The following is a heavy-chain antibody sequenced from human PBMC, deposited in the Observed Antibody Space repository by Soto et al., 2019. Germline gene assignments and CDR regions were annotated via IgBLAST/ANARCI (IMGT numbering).Heavy chain of an antibody. CDR1: GLTFSRVD. Sequence: EVQLLESGGGLVQPGGSLRLSCAVSGLTFSRVDLSWVRQPPGNGLEWVSASGGSDLSTHYVDSVKGRFTLSRDSSKNTLYLPMNSLSAEETAVYYCVTHSWKYLGQGTLVTVSS. D-gene: IGHD1-1*01. CDR3: VTHSWKY. CDR2: SGGSDLST. J-gene: IGHJ4*02. V-gene: IGHV3-23*01.